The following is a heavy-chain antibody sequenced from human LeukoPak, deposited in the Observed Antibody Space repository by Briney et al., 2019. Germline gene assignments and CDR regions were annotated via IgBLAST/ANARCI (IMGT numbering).Heavy chain of an antibody. CDR1: GYTFTSYD. Sequence: ASVKVSCKASGYTFTSYDINWVRQAPGQGLEWMGWMNPNSGNTGYAQKFQGRVTITRNTSISTAYMELSSLRSEDTAVYYCARDDSGSLYDAFDIWGQGTMVTVS. CDR3: ARDDSGSLYDAFDI. D-gene: IGHD1-26*01. J-gene: IGHJ3*02. V-gene: IGHV1-8*03. CDR2: MNPNSGNT.